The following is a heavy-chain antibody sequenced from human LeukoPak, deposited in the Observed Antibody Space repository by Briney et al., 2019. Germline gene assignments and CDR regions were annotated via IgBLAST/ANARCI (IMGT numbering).Heavy chain of an antibody. CDR3: ARDRHYYDSSGYLA. Sequence: GGSLRLSCAASGFTFDDYAMHWVRQAPGKGLEWVSGISWNSGSIGYADSVKGRFTISRDNAKNSLYPQMNSLRDEDTAVYYCARDRHYYDSSGYLAWGQGTLVTVSS. CDR2: ISWNSGSI. V-gene: IGHV3-9*01. D-gene: IGHD3-22*01. J-gene: IGHJ4*02. CDR1: GFTFDDYA.